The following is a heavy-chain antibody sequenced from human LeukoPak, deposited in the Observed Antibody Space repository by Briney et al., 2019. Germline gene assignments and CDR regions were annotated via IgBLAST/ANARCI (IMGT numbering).Heavy chain of an antibody. J-gene: IGHJ4*02. CDR1: GGTFNNYA. CDR2: IIPMFNTT. V-gene: IGHV1-69*05. D-gene: IGHD7-27*01. CDR3: ARGENWGSAFDY. Sequence: SVKVSCKASGGTFNNYAISWVRQAPGQGLEWMEGIIPMFNTTDYAQKFQGRVTIITDESTSTAYMELSSLRSEDTAVYYCARGENWGSAFDYRGQGSLVTVSS.